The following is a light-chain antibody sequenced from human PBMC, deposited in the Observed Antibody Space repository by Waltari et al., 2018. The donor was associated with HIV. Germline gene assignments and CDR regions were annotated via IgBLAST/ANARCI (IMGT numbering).Light chain of an antibody. V-gene: IGLV1-44*01. CDR1: SFHLGRKT. CDR2: SDN. Sequence: QSVLTQPPSASGTPGQRVTISCSGGSFHLGRKTVLWYQLVPGTAPQLLIYSDNQRPLEVPDRFSGSKSGTSASLAISELQSDDEADYYCAAWDDSLNGWVFGGGTKVTVL. CDR3: AAWDDSLNGWV. J-gene: IGLJ3*02.